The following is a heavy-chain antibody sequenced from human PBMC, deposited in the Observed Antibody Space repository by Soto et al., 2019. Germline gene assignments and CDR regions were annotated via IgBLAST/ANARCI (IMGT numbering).Heavy chain of an antibody. J-gene: IGHJ1*01. CDR3: ARGGGYNFGSPKFDC. CDR1: GFIFDSHG. D-gene: IGHD5-12*01. Sequence: QVELAESGGGAVQPGRSLRLSCAASGFIFDSHGMHWVRQAPGKGLEWVAVIWNDGINKYYADSVKGRFTISRDNSNNPVFLHMSSLRPEDTALYYCARGGGYNFGSPKFDCWGQGAQVTVSS. CDR2: IWNDGINK. V-gene: IGHV3-33*01.